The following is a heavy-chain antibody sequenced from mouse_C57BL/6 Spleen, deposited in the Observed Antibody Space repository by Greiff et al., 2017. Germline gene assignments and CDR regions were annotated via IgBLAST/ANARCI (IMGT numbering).Heavy chain of an antibody. V-gene: IGHV1-43*01. J-gene: IGHJ3*01. CDR1: GYSFTGYY. D-gene: IGHD2-1*01. CDR2: INPSTGGT. Sequence: EVMLVESGPELVKPGASVKISCKASGYSFTGYYMHWVKQSSEKSLEWIGEINPSTGGTSYNQKFKGKATLTVDKSSSTAYMQLKSLTSEDSAVYYCAREGGNYGFAYWGQGTLVTVSA. CDR3: AREGGNYGFAY.